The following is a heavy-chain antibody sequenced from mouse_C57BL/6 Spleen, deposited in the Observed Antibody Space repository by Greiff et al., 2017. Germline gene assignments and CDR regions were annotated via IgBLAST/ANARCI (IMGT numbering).Heavy chain of an antibody. V-gene: IGHV1-15*01. CDR2: IDPETGGT. Sequence: VQLQQSGAELVRPGASVTLSCKASGYTFTDYEMHWVKQTPVHGLEWIGAIDPETGGTAYNQKFKGKAILTADKSSSTAYMELRSLTSEDSAVYYCTRKGTGYFDVWGTGTTVTVSS. CDR1: GYTFTDYE. CDR3: TRKGTGYFDV. D-gene: IGHD3-3*01. J-gene: IGHJ1*03.